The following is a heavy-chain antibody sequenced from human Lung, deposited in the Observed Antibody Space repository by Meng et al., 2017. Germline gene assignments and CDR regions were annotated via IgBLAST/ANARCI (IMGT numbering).Heavy chain of an antibody. Sequence: QVQLVQSGSELKKPGASARGSCKPSGYTFTRYGMNWVRQAPGQGLEWMGWINTNTGNPTYAQGFTGRFVFSLDTSVSTAYLQISSLKAEDTAVYYCARDPSGNERWSWFDPWGQGTLVTVSS. CDR2: INTNTGNP. D-gene: IGHD1-1*01. V-gene: IGHV7-4-1*02. CDR3: ARDPSGNERWSWFDP. J-gene: IGHJ5*02. CDR1: GYTFTRYG.